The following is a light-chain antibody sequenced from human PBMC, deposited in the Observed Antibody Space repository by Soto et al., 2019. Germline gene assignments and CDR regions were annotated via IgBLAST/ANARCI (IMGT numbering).Light chain of an antibody. CDR1: QSVSNNY. CDR2: GAS. V-gene: IGKV3-20*01. CDR3: KQYGSSPLT. Sequence: EIVLTQSPGTLSLSPGERATLSCRASQSVSNNYLAWYQQKPGQAPRLLIHGASTRATGFPARFSGSGSGTEFTLTISSLQSEDFAIYYCKQYGSSPLTFGGGTKVDIK. J-gene: IGKJ4*01.